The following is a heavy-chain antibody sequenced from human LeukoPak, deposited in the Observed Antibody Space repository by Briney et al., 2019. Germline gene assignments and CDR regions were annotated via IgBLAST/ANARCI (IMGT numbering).Heavy chain of an antibody. D-gene: IGHD3-3*01. J-gene: IGHJ4*02. CDR2: INHSGST. CDR1: GGSFSGYY. CDR3: ARKGLRRSEWLSEYFFDY. V-gene: IGHV4-34*01. Sequence: PSETLSLTCAVYGGSFSGYYWSWIRQPPGKGLAWIGEINHSGSTNYNPSLKSRVAISVDTSKNQFSLILSSVNAADTALYYCARKGLRRSEWLSEYFFDYWGQGVLVTVSS.